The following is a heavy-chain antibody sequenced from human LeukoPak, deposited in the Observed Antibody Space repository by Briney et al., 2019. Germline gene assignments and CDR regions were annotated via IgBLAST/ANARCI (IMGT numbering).Heavy chain of an antibody. CDR3: EATRFPRDH. CDR1: RCTFVEYW. Sequence: GETLRLTCVSIRCTFVEYWKSGVREPPGKRLKWVANIKQDGSDKNYVDSVKGRFTISRDNAKNTLYLHMNNLRVEDTGVYYCEATRFPRDHWGQGLLVTVSS. CDR2: IKQDGSDK. J-gene: IGHJ4*02. V-gene: IGHV3-7*01. D-gene: IGHD3-16*01.